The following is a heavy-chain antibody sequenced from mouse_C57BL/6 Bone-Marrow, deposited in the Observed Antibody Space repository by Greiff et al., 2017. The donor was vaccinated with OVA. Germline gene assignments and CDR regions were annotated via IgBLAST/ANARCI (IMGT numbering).Heavy chain of an antibody. CDR2: IYPGSGNT. V-gene: IGHV1-84*01. CDR3: ARGDWDYFDY. Sequence: QVHVKQSGPELVKPGASVKISCKASGYTFTDYYINWVKQRPGQGLEWIGWIYPGSGNTKYNEKFKGKAPLTVDTSSSTAYMQLSSLTSEDSAVYFCARGDWDYFDYWGQGTTLTVSS. D-gene: IGHD4-1*01. J-gene: IGHJ2*01. CDR1: GYTFTDYY.